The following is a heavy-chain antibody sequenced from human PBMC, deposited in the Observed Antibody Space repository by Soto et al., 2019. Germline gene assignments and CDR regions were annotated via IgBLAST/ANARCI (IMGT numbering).Heavy chain of an antibody. CDR2: ISSDGHHQ. Sequence: LRLSCATSGFTFNDYAMYWVRQAPGQGLEGVAMISSDGHHQFYVDNLRGRFTVSRDNSKNTLFLQMNSLRPEDTAVYYCSRGTYYPQSSGLHADYWGPGTVVTVSS. V-gene: IGHV3-30*03. J-gene: IGHJ4*02. D-gene: IGHD3-22*01. CDR1: GFTFNDYA. CDR3: SRGTYYPQSSGLHADY.